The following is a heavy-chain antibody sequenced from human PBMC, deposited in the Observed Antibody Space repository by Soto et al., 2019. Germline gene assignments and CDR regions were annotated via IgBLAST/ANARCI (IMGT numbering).Heavy chain of an antibody. V-gene: IGHV1-18*01. J-gene: IGHJ6*03. CDR3: ARGVQLERDSDYYYMDV. D-gene: IGHD1-1*01. Sequence: QVQLVQSGAEVKKPGASVKVSCKASGYTFTSYGISWVRQAPGQGLEWMGWISAYNGNTNYAQKLQGRVTMTTDRSTSTAYMELRSLRSDDTAVYYCARGVQLERDSDYYYMDVWGKGTTVTVSS. CDR2: ISAYNGNT. CDR1: GYTFTSYG.